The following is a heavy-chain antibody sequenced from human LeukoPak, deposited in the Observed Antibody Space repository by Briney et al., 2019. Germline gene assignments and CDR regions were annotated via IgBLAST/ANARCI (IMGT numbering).Heavy chain of an antibody. CDR2: ISGSGGST. J-gene: IGHJ4*02. Sequence: PGGSLRLSCAAAGFTFSSYAMGWVRHPPEEGLEWISAISGSGGSTYYADSVKGRFTTSRENSKTTVYLQMNSMRAVGKAVYSCATTPPSITIFGVVRDFDYWGQGTLVTVSS. D-gene: IGHD3-3*01. CDR1: GFTFSSYA. V-gene: IGHV3-23*01. CDR3: ATTPPSITIFGVVRDFDY.